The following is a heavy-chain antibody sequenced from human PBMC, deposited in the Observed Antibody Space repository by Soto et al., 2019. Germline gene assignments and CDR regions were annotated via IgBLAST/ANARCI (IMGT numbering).Heavy chain of an antibody. CDR2: IIPIFGTA. CDR3: ARGDCGGDCYYYYYYGMDV. Sequence: QVQLVQSGAEVKKPESSVKVSCKASGGTFSSYAISWVRQAPGQGLEWMGGIIPIFGTANYAQKFQGRVTITADESTSTAYMELSSLRSEDTAVYYCARGDCGGDCYYYYYYGMDVWGQGTTVTVSS. CDR1: GGTFSSYA. V-gene: IGHV1-69*01. D-gene: IGHD2-21*02. J-gene: IGHJ6*02.